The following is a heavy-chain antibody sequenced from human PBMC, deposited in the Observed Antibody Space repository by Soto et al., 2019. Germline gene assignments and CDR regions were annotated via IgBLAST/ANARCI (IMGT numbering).Heavy chain of an antibody. CDR3: ARGPLVVLNYFES. Sequence: QVQLVQSGTEVKKPGSSVKVSCKASGGTFRNYPINWVRQAPGQGLEWMGSIFPLTDIPDDAQNFQARLTISADKSTSTAYMELSSLTSDDTAMYFCARGPLVVLNYFESWGQGTLVTVSS. CDR2: IFPLTDIP. V-gene: IGHV1-69*02. J-gene: IGHJ4*02. CDR1: GGTFRNYP.